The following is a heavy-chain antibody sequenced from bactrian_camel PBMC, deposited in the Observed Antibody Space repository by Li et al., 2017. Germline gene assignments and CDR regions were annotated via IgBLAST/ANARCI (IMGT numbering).Heavy chain of an antibody. V-gene: IGHV3S1*01. CDR3: AAARSRFYSYDWLSRNPTGVDY. D-gene: IGHD4*01. J-gene: IGHJ4*01. Sequence: VQLVESGGGSVQIGGSLRLACVVPEDILESYCMNWWRQAPGKEREGVATFYPGDDSKDYADSVKGRFTISTDTHRNTLFLQMNSLKPEDTGMYYCAAARSRFYSYDWLSRNPTGVDYWGQGTQVTVS. CDR2: FYPGDDSK. CDR1: EDILESYC.